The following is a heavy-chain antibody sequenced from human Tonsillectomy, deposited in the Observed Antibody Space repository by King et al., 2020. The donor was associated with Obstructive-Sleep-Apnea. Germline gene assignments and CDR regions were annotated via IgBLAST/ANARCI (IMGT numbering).Heavy chain of an antibody. Sequence: VQLVQSGGGLVQPGGSLRLSCAASGFSVGTYSMNWVRQAPGKGLEWLSYITSTRGTKYYADSVKGRFTISRDNAKNSLYLQMNSLRAEDTALYFCARDDYSAYAMDVWGQGATVTVSS. V-gene: IGHV3-48*04. CDR2: ITSTRGTK. CDR1: GFSVGTYS. D-gene: IGHD4-11*01. J-gene: IGHJ6*02. CDR3: ARDDYSAYAMDV.